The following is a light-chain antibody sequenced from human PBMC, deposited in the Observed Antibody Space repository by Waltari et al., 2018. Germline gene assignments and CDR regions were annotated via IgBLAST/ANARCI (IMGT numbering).Light chain of an antibody. CDR1: SSDVGGYNY. Sequence: QSALTQPASVSGSPGQSITISCTGTSSDVGGYNYVSWYHQHPGKAPKLMIYEVSKRPSGLSNLFSGSKSGNTASLTISGLQAEDEADYYCSSYTSSSPGVFGGGTKLTVL. CDR3: SSYTSSSPGV. J-gene: IGLJ2*01. CDR2: EVS. V-gene: IGLV2-14*01.